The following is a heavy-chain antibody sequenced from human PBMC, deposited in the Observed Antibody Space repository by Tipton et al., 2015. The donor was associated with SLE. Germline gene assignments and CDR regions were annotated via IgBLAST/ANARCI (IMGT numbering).Heavy chain of an antibody. CDR2: IYYSGST. J-gene: IGHJ4*02. CDR3: ARGVEYQDS. Sequence: TLSLTCTVSGGSVGSRPYYWGWIRQPPGKGLEWIGNIYYSGSTYYNPSLKSRLRISVDTSMNQVSLRLGYVTAADTAVYYCARGVEYQDSWGQGALVTVSS. D-gene: IGHD2/OR15-2a*01. CDR1: GGSVGSRPYY. V-gene: IGHV4-39*07.